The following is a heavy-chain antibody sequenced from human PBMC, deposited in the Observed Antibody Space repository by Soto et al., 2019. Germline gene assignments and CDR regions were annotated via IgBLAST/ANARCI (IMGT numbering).Heavy chain of an antibody. CDR1: GFTFDDYA. Sequence: EAQLVESGGGLVQPGRSLRLSCVASGFTFDDYAIHWVRQAPGKGLEWVSGISWNGAATGYADSVKGRFTISRDNAKNSLYLQMSSLRTEYTAIYYCANLPLYVSGFDCWRQGTLVTVSS. V-gene: IGHV3-9*01. J-gene: IGHJ4*02. CDR2: ISWNGAAT. D-gene: IGHD3-10*01. CDR3: ANLPLYVSGFDC.